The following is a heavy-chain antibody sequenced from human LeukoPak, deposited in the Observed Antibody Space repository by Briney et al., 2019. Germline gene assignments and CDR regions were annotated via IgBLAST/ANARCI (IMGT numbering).Heavy chain of an antibody. V-gene: IGHV3-21*01. D-gene: IGHD6-6*01. CDR2: ISGSSSYI. CDR1: GFTFSGYD. J-gene: IGHJ5*02. CDR3: ARGSSNVAARNNWFDP. Sequence: GGSLRLSCAASGFTFSGYDMNWVRQAPGKGLEWVSSISGSSSYIHYADSMKGRFTISRDNGKESLYLQMNSLRAEDTAVYFCARGSSNVAARNNWFDPWGQGTLVTVSS.